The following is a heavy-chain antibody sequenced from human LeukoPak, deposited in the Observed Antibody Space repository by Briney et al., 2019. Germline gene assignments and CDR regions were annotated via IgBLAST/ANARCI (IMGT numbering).Heavy chain of an antibody. CDR1: GYIFTNYY. CDR2: INPGDAST. D-gene: IGHD6-13*01. Sequence: GASVKVSCKASGYIFTNYYLHWVRQAPGQGLEWVGIINPGDASTSYAQKFQGRVTMTRDTSTSTAYMELSSLRSEDTAVYYCARVSSSSHNPNAESCDYWGQGTLVTVSS. CDR3: ARVSSSSHNPNAESCDY. V-gene: IGHV1-46*01. J-gene: IGHJ4*02.